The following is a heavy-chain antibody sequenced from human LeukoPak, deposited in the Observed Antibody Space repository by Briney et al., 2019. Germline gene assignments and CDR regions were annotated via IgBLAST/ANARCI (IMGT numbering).Heavy chain of an antibody. CDR2: IKIKTDGGTT. D-gene: IGHD4-17*01. CDR3: TTEALYGDRSYYFDY. V-gene: IGHV3-15*01. CDR1: GFTFSNAW. Sequence: GGSLRLSCAASGFTFSNAWMSWVRQAPGKGLEWVGRIKIKTDGGTTDYVAPGKGRFNISRDDSKNTLYLHMKSLKTEDTAVYYCTTEALYGDRSYYFDYWGQGTLVTVSS. J-gene: IGHJ4*02.